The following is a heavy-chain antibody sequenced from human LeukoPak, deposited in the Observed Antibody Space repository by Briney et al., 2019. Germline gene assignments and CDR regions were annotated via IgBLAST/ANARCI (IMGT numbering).Heavy chain of an antibody. D-gene: IGHD6-19*01. J-gene: IGHJ4*02. V-gene: IGHV4-59*08. CDR2: IYYSGST. CDR1: GGSISSYY. Sequence: SETLSLTFTVSGGSISSYYWSWIRQPPGKGLEWIGYIYYSGSTNYNPSLKSRVTISVDTSKNQFSLKLSSVTAADTAVYYCARLSEQWLYYFDYWGQGTLVTVSS. CDR3: ARLSEQWLYYFDY.